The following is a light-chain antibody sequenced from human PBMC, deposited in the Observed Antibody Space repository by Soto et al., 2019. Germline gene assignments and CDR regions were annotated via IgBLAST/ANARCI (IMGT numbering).Light chain of an antibody. Sequence: IVLTQSPATLSLSPGERATLSCRASQSVSSYLAWYQQKPGQAPRLIIHGASSRATGVPDRITGSGSGTDFTLSISRLEPEDFAVYYCQQYGGSTRTFGQGTKVDIK. V-gene: IGKV3-20*01. CDR3: QQYGGSTRT. J-gene: IGKJ1*01. CDR2: GAS. CDR1: QSVSSY.